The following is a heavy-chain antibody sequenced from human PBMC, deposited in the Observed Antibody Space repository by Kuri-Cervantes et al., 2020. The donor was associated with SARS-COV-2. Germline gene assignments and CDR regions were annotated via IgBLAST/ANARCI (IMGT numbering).Heavy chain of an antibody. Sequence: LSLTCAASGFTFSNAWMSWVRQAPGKGLEWVGRIKSKTDGGTTDYAAPVKGRFTISRDDSKNTLYLQMNSLKTEDTAVYYCTTGWFETFDYWGQGNLVNLSS. J-gene: IGHJ4*02. D-gene: IGHD3-10*01. CDR3: TTGWFETFDY. CDR1: GFTFSNAW. V-gene: IGHV3-15*01. CDR2: IKSKTDGGTT.